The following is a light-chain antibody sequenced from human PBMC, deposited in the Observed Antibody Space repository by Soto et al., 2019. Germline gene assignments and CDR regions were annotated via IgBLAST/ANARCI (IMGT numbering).Light chain of an antibody. CDR1: SSNIGAGYD. Sequence: QSVLTQPPSVSGAPGQRVTISCTGTSSNIGAGYDVHWYQQSPGTAPKLVIYNNNNRPSGVPDRFSGSKSGTSGSLAITGLQAEDEADYSCQSYDGSLTGVIFGGGTKLTVL. J-gene: IGLJ2*01. V-gene: IGLV1-40*01. CDR3: QSYDGSLTGVI. CDR2: NNN.